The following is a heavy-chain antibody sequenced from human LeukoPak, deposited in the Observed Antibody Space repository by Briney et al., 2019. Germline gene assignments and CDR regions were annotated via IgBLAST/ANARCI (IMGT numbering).Heavy chain of an antibody. D-gene: IGHD4-17*01. CDR3: ARVSGHGDYYYGMDV. CDR2: IYYSGST. CDR1: GASISRSSYY. V-gene: IGHV4-39*01. Sequence: SETLSLTCNVSGASISRSSYYWGWIRQPPGKGLEWVGSIYYSGSTYYNPSLKSRVTISVDTSKDQFSLKLSSVTAADTAVYYCARVSGHGDYYYGMDVWGQGTTVIVSS. J-gene: IGHJ6*02.